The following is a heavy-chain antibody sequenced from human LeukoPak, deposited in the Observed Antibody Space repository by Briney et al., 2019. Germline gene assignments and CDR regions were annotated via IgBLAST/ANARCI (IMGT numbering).Heavy chain of an antibody. CDR3: SKDLTSDFGGDLDP. V-gene: IGHV3-30*02. J-gene: IGHJ5*02. CDR2: IQDNGSNK. CDR1: VLNFGTYV. Sequence: GGSLRLSCEVSVLNFGTYVMHWVRQAPGKGLEWVAFIQDNGSNKYYADSVKGRFTISRDNSKNTLHLQMNSLRPEDTAVYYCSKDLTSDFGGDLDPWGQGTLVTVSS. D-gene: IGHD3-10*01.